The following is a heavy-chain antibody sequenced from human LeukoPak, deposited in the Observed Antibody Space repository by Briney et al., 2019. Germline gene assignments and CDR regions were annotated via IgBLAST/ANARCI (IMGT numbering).Heavy chain of an antibody. CDR3: ARPSSIREMSIIPFDH. Sequence: GGSLRLSCSASGFTFSRYSMNWVRQAPGKGLGWVSYISSSGTTIYYADSVKGRFTISRDNAKNSLYLQVSSLRAEDTAVYYCARPSSIREMSIIPFDHWGQGTLVTVSS. D-gene: IGHD5-24*01. CDR2: ISSSGTTI. CDR1: GFTFSRYS. V-gene: IGHV3-48*04. J-gene: IGHJ4*02.